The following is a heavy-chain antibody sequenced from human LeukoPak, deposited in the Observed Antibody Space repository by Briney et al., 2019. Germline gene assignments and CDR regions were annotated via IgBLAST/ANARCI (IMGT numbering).Heavy chain of an antibody. D-gene: IGHD6-19*01. V-gene: IGHV3-23*01. J-gene: IGHJ3*02. CDR1: GFTVSSYA. Sequence: GGSLRLSCAASGFTVSSYAMSWVRQAPGKGLEWVSAISGSGGSTYYADSVKGRFTISRDNSKNTLYLQMNSLRAEDTAVYYCAKDHRAVAGTVGAFDIWGQGTMVTVSS. CDR3: AKDHRAVAGTVGAFDI. CDR2: ISGSGGST.